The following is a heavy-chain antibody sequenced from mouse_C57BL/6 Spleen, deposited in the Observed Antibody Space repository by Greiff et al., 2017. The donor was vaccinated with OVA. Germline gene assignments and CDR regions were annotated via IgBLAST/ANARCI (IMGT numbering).Heavy chain of an antibody. J-gene: IGHJ4*01. D-gene: IGHD3-2*02. CDR3: ARRRSSGYGYYAMDY. Sequence: QVQLQQSGAELVRPGTSVKVSCKASGYAFTNYLIEWVKQRPGQGLEWIGVINPGSGGTNYNEKFKGKATLTADKSSSTAYMQLSSLTSEDSAVYVCARRRSSGYGYYAMDYWGQGTSVTVSS. CDR1: GYAFTNYL. CDR2: INPGSGGT. V-gene: IGHV1-54*01.